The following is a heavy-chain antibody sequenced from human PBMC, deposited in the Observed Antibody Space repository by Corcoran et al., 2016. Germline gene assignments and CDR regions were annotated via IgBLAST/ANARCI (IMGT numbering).Heavy chain of an antibody. CDR2: IYYSGST. J-gene: IGHJ4*02. D-gene: IGHD3-10*01. V-gene: IGHV4-39*01. CDR1: GGSISSSSYY. CDR3: ARRDVVRVYHFDY. Sequence: QLQLQESGPGLVKPSETLSLTCTVSGGSISSSSYYWGWIRQPPGKGLEWIGSIYYSGSTYYNPSLKGRVTISVDTSKNQFSLKLSSVTAADTAVYYCARRDVVRVYHFDYWGQGTLVTVSS.